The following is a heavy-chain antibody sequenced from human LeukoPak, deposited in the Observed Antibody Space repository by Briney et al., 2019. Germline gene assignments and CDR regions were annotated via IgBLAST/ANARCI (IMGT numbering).Heavy chain of an antibody. CDR2: ISSSGSTI. Sequence: GGSLRLSCAASGFTFSDYYMSWIRQAPGKGLEWVSYISSSGSTIYYADSVKGRFTISRDNAKNSLYLQMNSLRAEDTAVYYCGLYSSSWSAIDYWGQGTLVTVSS. CDR1: GFTFSDYY. J-gene: IGHJ4*02. D-gene: IGHD6-13*01. CDR3: GLYSSSWSAIDY. V-gene: IGHV3-11*04.